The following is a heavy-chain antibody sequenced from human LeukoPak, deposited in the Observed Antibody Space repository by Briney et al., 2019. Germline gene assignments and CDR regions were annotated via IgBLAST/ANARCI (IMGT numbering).Heavy chain of an antibody. CDR3: AKDGLTGYYDSSGYSDY. J-gene: IGHJ4*02. CDR2: IWYDGSNK. V-gene: IGHV3-33*06. Sequence: GGSLRLSCAASGFTFSSYGMHWVRQAPGKGLEWVAVIWYDGSNKYYADSVKGRFTISRDNSKNTLYLQMNSLRAEDTAVYYCAKDGLTGYYDSSGYSDYWGQGTLVTVSS. D-gene: IGHD3-22*01. CDR1: GFTFSSYG.